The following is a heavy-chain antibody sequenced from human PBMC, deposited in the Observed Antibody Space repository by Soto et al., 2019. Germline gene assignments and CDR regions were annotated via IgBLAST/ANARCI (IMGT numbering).Heavy chain of an antibody. CDR1: GGSLNTCCLY. CDR2: IYYSGST. Sequence: SETLCLTCTCSGGSLNTCCLYLGWVRPPPGKGLEVVGSIYYSGSTYYNPSLKSRVTISVDTSKNQFSLKLSSVTAADTAVYYCARLELAVAGTLSIFDYWGQGTLVTVSS. D-gene: IGHD6-19*01. CDR3: ARLELAVAGTLSIFDY. V-gene: IGHV4-39*01. J-gene: IGHJ4*02.